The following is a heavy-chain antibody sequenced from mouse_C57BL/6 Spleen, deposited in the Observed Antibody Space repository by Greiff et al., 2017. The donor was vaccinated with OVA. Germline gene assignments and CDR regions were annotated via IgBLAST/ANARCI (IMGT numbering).Heavy chain of an antibody. V-gene: IGHV1-53*01. CDR1: GYTFTSYW. J-gene: IGHJ1*03. D-gene: IGHD1-1*01. CDR3: ARGHYYGSSPRYFDV. CDR2: INPSNGGT. Sequence: VQLQQPGTELVKPGASVKLSCKASGYTFTSYWMHWVKPRPGQGLEWIGNINPSNGGTNYNEKFKSKATLTVDKSSSTAYMQLSSLTSEDSAVYYCARGHYYGSSPRYFDVWGTGTTVTVSS.